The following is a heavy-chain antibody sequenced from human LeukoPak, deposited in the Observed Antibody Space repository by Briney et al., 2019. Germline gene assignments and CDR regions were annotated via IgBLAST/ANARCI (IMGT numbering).Heavy chain of an antibody. D-gene: IGHD3-10*01. CDR1: GGSISSYY. Sequence: SETLSLTCTVSGGSISSYYWSWIRQPAGKGLEWIGRMHSSGSTNYNPSIKSRVTMSLDTSNNQFSLKVDSVTAADTAMYYCAREAVHYGSGSHDYWGQGTLVAVSS. V-gene: IGHV4-4*07. J-gene: IGHJ4*02. CDR3: AREAVHYGSGSHDY. CDR2: MHSSGST.